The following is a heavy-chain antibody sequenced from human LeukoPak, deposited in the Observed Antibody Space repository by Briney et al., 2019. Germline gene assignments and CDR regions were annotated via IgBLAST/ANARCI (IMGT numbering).Heavy chain of an antibody. V-gene: IGHV3-21*01. J-gene: IGHJ4*02. Sequence: GGSLRLSCAASGFTFSSYSMNWVRQAPGKGLEWVSSISSSSSYIYYADSENGRFTISRDNANNLMYLQMNSLRAEDTAVYYCARDIPDCSGGSCYDYWGQGTLVTVSS. CDR1: GFTFSSYS. CDR3: ARDIPDCSGGSCYDY. D-gene: IGHD2-15*01. CDR2: ISSSSSYI.